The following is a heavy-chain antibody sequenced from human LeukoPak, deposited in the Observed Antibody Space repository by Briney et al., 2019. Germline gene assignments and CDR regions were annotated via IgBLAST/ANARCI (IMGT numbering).Heavy chain of an antibody. CDR1: GFTFSSYW. Sequence: GGSLRLSCAGYGFTFSSYWMTWVRQAPGKGLEWVAFISYDGSNKYYADSVKGRFTISRDNSKNTLYLQMNSLRAEDTAVYYCARDMVGIVAAYYFDYWGQGPLVTVAS. CDR3: ARDMVGIVAAYYFDY. J-gene: IGHJ4*02. CDR2: ISYDGSNK. D-gene: IGHD5-12*01. V-gene: IGHV3-30*03.